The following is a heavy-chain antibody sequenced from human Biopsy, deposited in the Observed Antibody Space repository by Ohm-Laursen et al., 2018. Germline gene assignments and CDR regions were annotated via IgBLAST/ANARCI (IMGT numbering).Heavy chain of an antibody. CDR3: ARATNSTGWPYYYFYGMDV. V-gene: IGHV4-59*01. CDR2: IYYSGST. J-gene: IGHJ6*02. D-gene: IGHD2/OR15-2a*01. CDR1: GGSISSDY. Sequence: SETLSLTCVVSGGSISSDYWSWIRQTPGKGLEWIGYIYYSGSTNYNPSLKSRVTTSVDTSKNQFSLRLNSVTAADTAVYYCARATNSTGWPYYYFYGMDVWGQGTTVTVSS.